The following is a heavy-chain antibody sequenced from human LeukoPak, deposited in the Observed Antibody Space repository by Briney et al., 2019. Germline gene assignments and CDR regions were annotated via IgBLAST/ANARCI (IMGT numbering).Heavy chain of an antibody. J-gene: IGHJ6*04. V-gene: IGHV3-21*01. D-gene: IGHD3-10*02. CDR1: GFTFSSYS. CDR2: ISPSSSYI. Sequence: PEGSLRLSCAASGFTFSSYSMNWVRQAPGKGLEWVSSISPSSSYIYYADSVKGRFTISRDNAKNSLYLQMNSLRAEDTAVYYCAELGITMIGGVWGKGTTVTISS. CDR3: AELGITMIGGV.